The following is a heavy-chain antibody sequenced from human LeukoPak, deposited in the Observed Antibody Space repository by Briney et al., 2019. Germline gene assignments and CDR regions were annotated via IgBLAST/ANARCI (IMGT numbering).Heavy chain of an antibody. CDR1: GGSISSYY. J-gene: IGHJ4*02. Sequence: SETLSLTCTVSGGSISSYYWSWIRQPPGKGLEWIGYIYYSGSTNYNPSLKSRVTVSVDTSKNQFSLKLSSVTAADTAMYYCARGGAGSNFDYWGQGTLVTVSS. D-gene: IGHD6-19*01. CDR3: ARGGAGSNFDY. CDR2: IYYSGST. V-gene: IGHV4-59*01.